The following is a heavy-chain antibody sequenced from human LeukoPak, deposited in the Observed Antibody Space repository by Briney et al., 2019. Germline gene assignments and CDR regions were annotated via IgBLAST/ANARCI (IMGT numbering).Heavy chain of an antibody. Sequence: GGSLRLSCVASGFIFSRNWMSWVRQAPGKGLEWVSAISGSGGSTYYADSVKGRFTISRDNSKNTLYLQMNSLRAEDTAVYYCAKGVMEIVVVTAIDYWGQGTLVTVSS. V-gene: IGHV3-23*01. CDR2: ISGSGGST. CDR3: AKGVMEIVVVTAIDY. D-gene: IGHD2-21*02. CDR1: GFIFSRNW. J-gene: IGHJ4*02.